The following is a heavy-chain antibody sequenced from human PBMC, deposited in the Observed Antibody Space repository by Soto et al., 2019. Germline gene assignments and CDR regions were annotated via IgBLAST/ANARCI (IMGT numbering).Heavy chain of an antibody. D-gene: IGHD3-9*01. CDR2: INAGNSNT. Sequence: ASVKVSCKASGYTFTSYAMHWVRQAPGQRLEWKGWINAGNSNTKYSHKFQVRLTLTTDTSTSTAYLELRSLRLDDTAVYYCVRDFLHYDVSTGSYSDCFDPWGQGTLVTVSS. CDR1: GYTFTSYA. CDR3: VRDFLHYDVSTGSYSDCFDP. J-gene: IGHJ5*02. V-gene: IGHV1-3*01.